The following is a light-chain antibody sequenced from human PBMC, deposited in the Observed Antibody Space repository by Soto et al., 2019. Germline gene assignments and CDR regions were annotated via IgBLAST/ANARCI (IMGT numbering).Light chain of an antibody. Sequence: EIVMTQSPATLSVSPGERATLSCRASQSVGSDLAWYQQKPGQSPRLLIYGASTRATGIPARFSGSGSGTEFTLTISSLQPEDFATYYCLQHNSYPWTFGQGTKVDIK. V-gene: IGKV3-15*01. CDR1: QSVGSD. CDR2: GAS. J-gene: IGKJ1*01. CDR3: LQHNSYPWT.